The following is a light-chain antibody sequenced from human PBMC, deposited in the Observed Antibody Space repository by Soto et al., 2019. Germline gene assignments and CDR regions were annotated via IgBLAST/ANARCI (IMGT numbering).Light chain of an antibody. J-gene: IGLJ3*02. CDR3: SSHAGSNPWV. Sequence: QSVLTQPPSASGSPRQSVNISCTGTSSDVGAYNFVAWYQQHPGKAPKVIIYEVNKRPSGVPNRFAGCKSGNTASLTVSGLQAEDAADYYCSSHAGSNPWVFGGGTKVTVL. CDR1: SSDVGAYNF. CDR2: EVN. V-gene: IGLV2-8*01.